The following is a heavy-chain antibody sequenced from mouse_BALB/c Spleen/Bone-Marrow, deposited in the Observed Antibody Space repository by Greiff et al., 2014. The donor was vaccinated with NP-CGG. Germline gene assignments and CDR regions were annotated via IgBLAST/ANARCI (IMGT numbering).Heavy chain of an antibody. CDR1: GFTFSDYY. Sequence: EVQLQESGGGLVKPGGSLKLSCAASGFTFSDYYINWVRQTPEKRLEWVATISDGGSYTYYPGSMKGRFTISRDNAKNNLYLQMSSLKSEDTAMYNGARALYGSSYGFAYWGQGTLVTVSA. CDR3: ARALYGSSYGFAY. CDR2: ISDGGSYT. D-gene: IGHD1-1*01. V-gene: IGHV5-4*02. J-gene: IGHJ3*01.